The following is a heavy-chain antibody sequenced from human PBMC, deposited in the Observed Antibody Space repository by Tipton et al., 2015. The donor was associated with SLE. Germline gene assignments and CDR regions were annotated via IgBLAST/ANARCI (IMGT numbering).Heavy chain of an antibody. Sequence: TLSLTCAVYGGSFSGYYWSWIRQPPGKGLEWIGEINHSGSTNYNPSLKSRVTISVDTSKNQFSLKLSSVTAADTAVYYCARGGFLEWFAYYFDYWGQGTLVTVSS. CDR1: GGSFSGYY. J-gene: IGHJ4*02. CDR3: ARGGFLEWFAYYFDY. CDR2: INHSGST. V-gene: IGHV4-34*09. D-gene: IGHD3-3*01.